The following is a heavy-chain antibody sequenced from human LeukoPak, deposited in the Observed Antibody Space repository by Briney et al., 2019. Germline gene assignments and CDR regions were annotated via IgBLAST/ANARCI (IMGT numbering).Heavy chain of an antibody. D-gene: IGHD1-1*01. Sequence: SETLSLTCAVYGGSFSGYYWSWIRQPPGKGLEWIGEINHGGSTNYNPSLKSRVTISVDTSKNQFSLKLSSVTAADTAVYYCARVAGYFDYWGQGTLVTVSS. CDR3: ARVAGYFDY. V-gene: IGHV4-34*01. J-gene: IGHJ4*02. CDR2: INHGGST. CDR1: GGSFSGYY.